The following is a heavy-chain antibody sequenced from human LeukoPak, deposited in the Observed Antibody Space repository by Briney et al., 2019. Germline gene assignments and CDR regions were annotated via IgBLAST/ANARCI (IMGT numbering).Heavy chain of an antibody. CDR2: ISGSGGST. J-gene: IGHJ4*02. V-gene: IGHV3-23*01. D-gene: IGHD2-21*02. CDR1: GFTFSSYG. Sequence: GGSLRLSCAASGFTFSSYGMSWVGQAPGKGLERVSAISGSGGSTYYADSVKGRFTISRDNSKNTLYLQMNSLRAEDTAVYYCAKDRTAYAYYFESWGQGTLVTVPS. CDR3: AKDRTAYAYYFES.